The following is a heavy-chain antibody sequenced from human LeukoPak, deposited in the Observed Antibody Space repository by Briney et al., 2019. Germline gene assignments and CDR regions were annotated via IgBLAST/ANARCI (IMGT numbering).Heavy chain of an antibody. CDR2: IHADSGNT. D-gene: IGHD6-19*01. Sequence: ASVKVSCKTSGYTFTTCAVHWVRQAPGQRLEWMGWIHADSGNTKYSQKLQGRVAIARDTSASTIYMELTSLRIEDTAVYFCTIGLAGDWDAFDIWGLGSMVTVSS. J-gene: IGHJ3*02. CDR1: GYTFTTCA. CDR3: TIGLAGDWDAFDI. V-gene: IGHV1-3*01.